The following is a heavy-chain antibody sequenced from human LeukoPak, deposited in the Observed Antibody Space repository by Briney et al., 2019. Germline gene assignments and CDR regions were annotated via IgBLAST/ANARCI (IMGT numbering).Heavy chain of an antibody. CDR2: ISYVGSNK. CDR1: GVSFSSYA. Sequence: PVGSLRLSCAASGVSFSSYAIDAVRHAPGKGLGRVAVISYVGSNKYYADSVKVRFTISRDNSKNTLSLQMNSVRAADTDVYYRARVYTAMGHKGGLDSWGQGTLVTVSS. J-gene: IGHJ4*02. D-gene: IGHD5-18*01. CDR3: ARVYTAMGHKGGLDS. V-gene: IGHV3-30-3*01.